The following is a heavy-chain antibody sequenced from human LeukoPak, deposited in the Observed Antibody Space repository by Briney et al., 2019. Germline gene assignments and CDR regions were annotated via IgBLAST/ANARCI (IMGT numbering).Heavy chain of an antibody. J-gene: IGHJ6*03. CDR2: MWYDGSNK. D-gene: IGHD3-22*01. Sequence: PGGSLRLSCAASGFTFSSYGMHWVRQAPGKGLEWVAVMWYDGSNKYYADSVKGRFTISRDNSKTTLYLQMNSLRAEDTAVYYCAKDHYYYDSSGYYKAVDYYYYMDVWGKGTTVTVSS. CDR1: GFTFSSYG. V-gene: IGHV3-33*06. CDR3: AKDHYYYDSSGYYKAVDYYYYMDV.